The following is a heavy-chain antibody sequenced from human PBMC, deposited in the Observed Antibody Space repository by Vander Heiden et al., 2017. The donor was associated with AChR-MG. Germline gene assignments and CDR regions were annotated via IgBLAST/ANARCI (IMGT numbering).Heavy chain of an antibody. J-gene: IGHJ4*02. Sequence: EVQLLESGGGLVPPGGSLRIPCAASGSTFSSYAMSGVRQAPGKGLEWVSAISGSGGSTYYADSVKGRFTISRDNSKNTLYLQMNSLRAEDTAVYYCAKRISSDYWGQGTLVTVSS. CDR2: ISGSGGST. D-gene: IGHD2-21*01. V-gene: IGHV3-23*01. CDR3: AKRISSDY. CDR1: GSTFSSYA.